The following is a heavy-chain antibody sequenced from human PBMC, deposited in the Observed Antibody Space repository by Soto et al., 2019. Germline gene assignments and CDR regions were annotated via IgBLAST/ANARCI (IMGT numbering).Heavy chain of an antibody. Sequence: GGSLRLSCAASGFTFSSYAMSWVRQAPGKGLEWVSAISGSGGSTYYADSVKGRFTISRDNSKNTLYLQMNSLRAEDTAVYYCAKDLGSGYYRGGAFDIWGQGTMVTVSS. CDR2: ISGSGGST. CDR1: GFTFSSYA. CDR3: AKDLGSGYYRGGAFDI. D-gene: IGHD3-3*01. V-gene: IGHV3-23*01. J-gene: IGHJ3*02.